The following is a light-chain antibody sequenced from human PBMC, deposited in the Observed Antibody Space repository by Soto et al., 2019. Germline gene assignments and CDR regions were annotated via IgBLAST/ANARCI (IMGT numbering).Light chain of an antibody. CDR2: GAS. Sequence: IVLTQSPGTLSFSQRHRDSLYFSSSQSVSRNLAWYQQKPGQAPRLLIYGASTRATGIPARFSGSGSGTEFTLTISSLQSEDFSVYYCQQYNNWPPLTFGGGTKVDI. V-gene: IGKV3-15*01. CDR1: QSVSRN. J-gene: IGKJ4*01. CDR3: QQYNNWPPLT.